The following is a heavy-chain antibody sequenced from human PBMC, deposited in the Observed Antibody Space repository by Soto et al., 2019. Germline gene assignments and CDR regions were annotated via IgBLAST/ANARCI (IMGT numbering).Heavy chain of an antibody. CDR2: ISGSGFST. J-gene: IGHJ4*02. CDR1: GFSFSTYA. Sequence: EVQLLESGGDLVQPGGSLRLSCAASGFSFSTYAMSWVRQAPEKGLEWVSAISGSGFSTYYADSVKDRFTISRDTFKNTLYLQMNSLRAEDTAVYFCAKGGARVGDTTTVFDYWGQGTLVTVSS. CDR3: AKGGARVGDTTTVFDY. D-gene: IGHD1-26*01. V-gene: IGHV3-23*01.